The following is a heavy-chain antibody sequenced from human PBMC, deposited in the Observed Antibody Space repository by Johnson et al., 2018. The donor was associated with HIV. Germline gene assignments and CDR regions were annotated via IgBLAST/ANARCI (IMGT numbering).Heavy chain of an antibody. CDR3: AKDWGIAAAGTDAFDI. J-gene: IGHJ3*02. V-gene: IGHV3-30*04. Sequence: MQLVESGGGVVQPGRSLRLSCAASGFTFSSYAMHWVRQAPGKGLEWVAVIWYDGSNKYYADSVKGRFTISRDNSKNTLYLQMNSLRAEDTAVYYCAKDWGIAAAGTDAFDIWGQGTMVTVSS. CDR2: IWYDGSNK. CDR1: GFTFSSYA. D-gene: IGHD6-13*01.